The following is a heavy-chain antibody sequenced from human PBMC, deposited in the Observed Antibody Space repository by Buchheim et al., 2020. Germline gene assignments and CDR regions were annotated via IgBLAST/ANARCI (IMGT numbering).Heavy chain of an antibody. Sequence: EVQLVESGGGLVQPGGSLRLSCAASGFTFSSYEMNWVRQAPGKGLEWVSYISSSVSTIYYADSVKGRFTISRDNAKNSLYLHMIRLRAEDTAVYDCARDLGGSYSGYYYGMDVWGQGTT. CDR1: GFTFSSYE. CDR3: ARDLGGSYSGYYYGMDV. CDR2: ISSSVSTI. J-gene: IGHJ6*02. D-gene: IGHD1-26*01. V-gene: IGHV3-48*03.